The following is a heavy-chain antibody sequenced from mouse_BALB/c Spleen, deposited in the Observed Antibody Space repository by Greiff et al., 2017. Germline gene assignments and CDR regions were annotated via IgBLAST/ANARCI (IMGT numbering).Heavy chain of an antibody. Sequence: VQLQQSGAELVRPGTSVKVSCKASGYAFTNYLLEWVKQRPGQGLEWIGVINPGSGGTNYNEKFKGKATLTADKSSSTAYMQLSSLTSDDSAVYFCARTYGNYVFDYWGQGTTLTVSS. J-gene: IGHJ2*01. V-gene: IGHV1-54*01. CDR2: INPGSGGT. CDR3: ARTYGNYVFDY. D-gene: IGHD2-10*02. CDR1: GYAFTNYL.